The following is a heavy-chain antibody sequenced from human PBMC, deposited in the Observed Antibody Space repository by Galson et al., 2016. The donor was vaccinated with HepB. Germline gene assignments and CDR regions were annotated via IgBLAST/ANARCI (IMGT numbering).Heavy chain of an antibody. V-gene: IGHV4-39*01. Sequence: SETLSLTCTVSAGSISSGGFFWGWIRQPPGQGLEWIGSIYYSGSTYYNVSLKSRLTMSVDPSKNQFSLKLSSVTAADTAVYYCARQAGGGLFTYFNGMDVWGQGTTVTVSS. J-gene: IGHJ6*02. CDR1: AGSISSGGFF. CDR2: IYYSGST. CDR3: ARQAGGGLFTYFNGMDV. D-gene: IGHD3-10*01.